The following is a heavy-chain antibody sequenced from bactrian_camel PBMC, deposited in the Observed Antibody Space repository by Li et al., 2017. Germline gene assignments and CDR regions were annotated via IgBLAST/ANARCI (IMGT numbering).Heavy chain of an antibody. V-gene: IGHV3S1*01. Sequence: HVQLVESGGGSVQAVGSLRLSCSASEYTRDYCLGWSRQAPGKEREGVASINSDGWTAYGDSAKGRFTISLDAAKDTLYLQMNNLKPEDTAIWSCATDTSRNYCKFPEEVPTSAYRGRGTQVTVS. D-gene: IGHD1*01. CDR2: INSDGWTA. CDR1: EYTRDYC. CDR3: ATDTSRNYCKFPEEVPTSAY. J-gene: IGHJ4*01.